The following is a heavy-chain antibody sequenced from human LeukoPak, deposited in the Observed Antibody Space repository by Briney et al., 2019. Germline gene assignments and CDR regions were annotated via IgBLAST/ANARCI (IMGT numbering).Heavy chain of an antibody. CDR3: ARDWGSIKVIADY. J-gene: IGHJ4*02. V-gene: IGHV1-18*01. CDR2: ISSNSDNT. CDR1: GYTFTSYG. Sequence: ASVKVSCKATGYTFTSYGISCVRQAPGQGPEWMGWISSNSDNTNYAQKFQGRVTMTTDTSTSTAYMELRSLRSDDTALYFCARDWGSIKVIADYWGQGTLVTVSS. D-gene: IGHD7-27*01.